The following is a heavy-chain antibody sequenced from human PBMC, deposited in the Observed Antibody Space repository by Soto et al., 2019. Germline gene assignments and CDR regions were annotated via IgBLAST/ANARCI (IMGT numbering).Heavy chain of an antibody. CDR1: GFSFDDYA. CDR2: ITYTGVST. Sequence: PGGSLRLSCAASGFSFDDYAMSWVRQAPGKGLEWVSSITYTGVSTYYADSVKGRFTISRDNSRDTLFLQMNSLRAEDTAIYYCAKSSVWYTYFDSWGQGTLVTVSS. D-gene: IGHD2-2*02. J-gene: IGHJ4*02. V-gene: IGHV3-23*01. CDR3: AKSSVWYTYFDS.